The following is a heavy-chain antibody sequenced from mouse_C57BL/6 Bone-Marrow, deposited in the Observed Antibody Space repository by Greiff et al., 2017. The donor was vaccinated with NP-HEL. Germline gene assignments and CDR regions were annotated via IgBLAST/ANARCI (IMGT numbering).Heavy chain of an antibody. V-gene: IGHV5-17*01. CDR1: GFTFSDYG. Sequence: EVMLVESGGGLVKPGGSLKLSCAASGFTFSDYGMHCVRQAPEKGLEWVAYISSGRSTIYYADTVKGRFTISRDNAKNTLFLQMTSLRSEDTAMYYCARAGLRRYWGQGTTLTVSS. J-gene: IGHJ2*01. CDR2: ISSGRSTI. CDR3: ARAGLRRY. D-gene: IGHD2-4*01.